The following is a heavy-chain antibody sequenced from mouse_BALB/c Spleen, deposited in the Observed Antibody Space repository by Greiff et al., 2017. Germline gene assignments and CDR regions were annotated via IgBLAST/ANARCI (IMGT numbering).Heavy chain of an antibody. Sequence: QVQLQQSGPELVKPGASVKMSCKASGYTFTDYVISWVKQRTGQGLEWIGEIYPGSGSTYYNEKFKGMATLTADKSSDTVYMQLSRLTSEDSAVYVCARRRCSTRIMAYWGQGTLVTVAA. J-gene: IGHJ3*01. CDR1: GYTFTDYV. CDR3: ARRRCSTRIMAY. CDR2: IYPGSGST. D-gene: IGHD2-4*01. V-gene: IGHV1-77*01.